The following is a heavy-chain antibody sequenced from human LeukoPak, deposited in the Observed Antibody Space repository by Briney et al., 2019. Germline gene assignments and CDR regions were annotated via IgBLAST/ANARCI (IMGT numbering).Heavy chain of an antibody. Sequence: ETLSLTCTVSGGSFSSGSYYWDWIRQPPGKGLEWIGSIYYSGSTYYNPSLKSRVTISVDTSKNQFSLKLSSVTAADTALYYCARLGEYSGYDLWGQGTLVTVSS. D-gene: IGHD5-12*01. CDR3: ARLGEYSGYDL. V-gene: IGHV4-39*01. CDR1: GGSFSSGSYY. J-gene: IGHJ5*02. CDR2: IYYSGST.